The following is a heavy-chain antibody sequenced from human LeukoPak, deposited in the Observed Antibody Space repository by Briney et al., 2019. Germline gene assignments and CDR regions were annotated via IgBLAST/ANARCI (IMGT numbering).Heavy chain of an antibody. D-gene: IGHD2-15*01. V-gene: IGHV3-21*01. CDR2: ITSTSNDK. J-gene: IGHJ4*02. Sequence: GRSLRLSCAASGFTFSSYGMHWVRQAPGKGLEWVSSITSTSNDKYYADSVKGRFTVSRDNAKNSLYLQMNSLRAEDTAVYYCARDYCIDGCPPGYWGQGTRVTVSP. CDR1: GFTFSSYG. CDR3: ARDYCIDGCPPGY.